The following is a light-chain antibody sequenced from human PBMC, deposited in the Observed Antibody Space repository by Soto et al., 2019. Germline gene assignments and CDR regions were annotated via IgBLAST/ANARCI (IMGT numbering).Light chain of an antibody. CDR3: QPYDSYPWT. V-gene: IGKV1-5*03. CDR1: QSISNW. CDR2: KAS. Sequence: DIQVTQSPSTLSASVGDRVTITCRASQSISNWLAWYQQKPGKAPKLLIYKASTLESGVPSRFSGSGSETEFTLTINTLQHDDFATYYCQPYDSYPWTFGQGTKVEI. J-gene: IGKJ1*01.